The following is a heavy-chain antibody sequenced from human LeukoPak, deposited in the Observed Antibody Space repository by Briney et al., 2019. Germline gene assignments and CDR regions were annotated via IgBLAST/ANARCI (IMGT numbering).Heavy chain of an antibody. CDR2: IYYSGST. J-gene: IGHJ4*02. D-gene: IGHD3-22*01. V-gene: IGHV4-59*08. Sequence: PSETLSLACTVSGGSISSYYWSWIRQPPGKGLEWIGYIYYSGSTNYNPSLESRVTISVDTSKNQFSLKLSSVTAADTAVYYCARGSDLYDSSGYPHFDYWGQGTLVTVSS. CDR1: GGSISSYY. CDR3: ARGSDLYDSSGYPHFDY.